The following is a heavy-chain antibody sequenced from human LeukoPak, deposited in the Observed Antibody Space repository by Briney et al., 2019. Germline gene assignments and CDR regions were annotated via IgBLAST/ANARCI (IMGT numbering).Heavy chain of an antibody. D-gene: IGHD5-12*01. CDR3: AAQYSGYVRLDY. CDR2: ISHSGST. CDR1: GFTFGDYA. J-gene: IGHJ4*02. V-gene: IGHV4-34*08. Sequence: LRLSCTASGFTFGDYAMSWVRQAPGKGLEWIGEISHSGSTNYNPSLKSRVTISVDTSKNQFSLKLSSVTAADTAVYYCAAQYSGYVRLDYWGQGTLVTVSS.